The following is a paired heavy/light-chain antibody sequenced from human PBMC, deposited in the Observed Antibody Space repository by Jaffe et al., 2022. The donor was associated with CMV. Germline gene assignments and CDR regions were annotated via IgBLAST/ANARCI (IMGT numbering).Heavy chain of an antibody. CDR2: IIPISGTA. CDR1: GGIFSNYG. D-gene: IGHD3-22*01. J-gene: IGHJ4*02. Sequence: QVQLVQSGAEVKKPGSSVKVSCKAFGGIFSNYGFSWVRQAPGQGLEWMGGIIPISGTANYAQKFQGRVTITADDSTSTAYMELSSLRSEDTAVYFCAAAYYDSSGFYSPPDYWGQGTLVTVSS. CDR3: AAAYYDSSGFYSPPDY. V-gene: IGHV1-69*01.
Light chain of an antibody. J-gene: IGKJ4*01. CDR2: DAS. CDR3: SNWPT. Sequence: EIVLTQSPATLSLSPGERATLSCRASQSVSGYLGWYQQKPGQAPRLVLYDASSRATGIPARFSGTGSGTDFTLTISSLEPEDFAVYYCSNWPTFGGGTKVEIK. V-gene: IGKV3-11*01. CDR1: QSVSGY.